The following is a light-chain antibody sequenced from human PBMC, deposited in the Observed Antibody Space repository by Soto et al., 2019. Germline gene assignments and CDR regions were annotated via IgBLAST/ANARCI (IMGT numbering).Light chain of an antibody. V-gene: IGLV2-14*01. CDR3: SSYTTIKTVV. Sequence: QSVLTQPASVSGSPGQSITISCTGTNNDVGAYSYVSWYQQHPGKAPRLIIYEVSDRPSGVSYRFSGSKSGNTASLVISGLQAEDEADYHCSSYTTIKTVVFGGGTKLTVL. CDR1: NNDVGAYSY. CDR2: EVS. J-gene: IGLJ2*01.